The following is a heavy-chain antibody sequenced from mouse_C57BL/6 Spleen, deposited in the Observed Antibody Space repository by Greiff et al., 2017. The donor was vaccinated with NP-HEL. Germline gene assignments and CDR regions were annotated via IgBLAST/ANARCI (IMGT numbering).Heavy chain of an antibody. CDR1: GYTFTSYW. V-gene: IGHV1-74*01. J-gene: IGHJ3*01. CDR3: AIGGNGYDYDGAWFAY. Sequence: QVQLKQPGAELVKPGASVKVSCKASGYTFTSYWMHWVKQRPGQGLEWIGRIHPSDSDTNYNQKFKGKATLTVDKSSSTAYMQLSSLTSEDSAVYYCAIGGNGYDYDGAWFAYWGQGTLVTVSA. CDR2: IHPSDSDT. D-gene: IGHD2-4*01.